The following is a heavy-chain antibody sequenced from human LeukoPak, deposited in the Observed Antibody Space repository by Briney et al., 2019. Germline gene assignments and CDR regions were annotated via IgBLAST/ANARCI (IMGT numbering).Heavy chain of an antibody. J-gene: IGHJ5*02. CDR3: ARYKSVTPHISGFDP. V-gene: IGHV4-59*08. D-gene: IGHD5-12*01. CDR2: IYYTGST. CDR1: GGSISSNY. Sequence: SETLSLTCTVSGGSISSNYWSWIRQSPGKGLEWIGYIYYTGSTHYNPSLKSRVTISVETSQNQFSLKLTSVTAADTAVYYCARYKSVTPHISGFDPWGQGTLVTVSS.